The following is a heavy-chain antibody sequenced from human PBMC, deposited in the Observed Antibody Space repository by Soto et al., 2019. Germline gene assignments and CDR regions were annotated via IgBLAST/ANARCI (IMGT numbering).Heavy chain of an antibody. Sequence: GGSLRLSCAASGFTVSSNYMSWVRQAPGKGLEWVSVIYSGGSTYYADSVKGRFTISRDNSKNTLYLQMNSLRAEDTAVYYCARVDRTLYYYGMDVWGQGTTVTVSS. CDR1: GFTVSSNY. V-gene: IGHV3-53*01. CDR2: IYSGGST. J-gene: IGHJ6*02. CDR3: ARVDRTLYYYGMDV.